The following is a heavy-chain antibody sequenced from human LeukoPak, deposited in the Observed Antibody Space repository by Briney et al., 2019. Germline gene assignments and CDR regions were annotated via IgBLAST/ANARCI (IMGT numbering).Heavy chain of an antibody. D-gene: IGHD6-13*01. CDR1: GGSFSGYY. V-gene: IGHV4-34*01. J-gene: IGHJ6*02. CDR3: ARGWYSYYYYGMDV. CDR2: INHSGST. Sequence: PSETLSLTCAVYGGSFSGYYWSWIRQPPGKGLEWIGEINHSGSTNYNPSLKSRVTISVDTSKNQFSLKLSSVTAADTAVYYCARGWYSYYYYGMDVWGQGTTVTASS.